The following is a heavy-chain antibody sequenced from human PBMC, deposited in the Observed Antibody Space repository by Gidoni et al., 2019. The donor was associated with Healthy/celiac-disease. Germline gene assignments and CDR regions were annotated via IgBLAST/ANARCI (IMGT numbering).Heavy chain of an antibody. CDR3: ARGGLLIWFGELLDTTFDY. CDR1: GFTFSSYA. Sequence: EVQLVESGGGLVQPGGSLRLSCAASGFTFSSYAMHWVRQAPGKGLEYVSAMSGNGDSTYYENAVKGRFTISRDNAKNTLYLQMGSLRAEDMAVYYCARGGLLIWFGELLDTTFDYWGQGTLVTVSS. J-gene: IGHJ4*02. V-gene: IGHV3-64*01. CDR2: MSGNGDST. D-gene: IGHD3-10*01.